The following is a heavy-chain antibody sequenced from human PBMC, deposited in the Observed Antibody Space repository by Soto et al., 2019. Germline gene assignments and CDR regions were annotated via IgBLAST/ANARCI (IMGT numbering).Heavy chain of an antibody. CDR2: IRRNAYGGTT. Sequence: GSLRLSCTTSGFTFGDYALSWVRQAPGTGLEWVGFIRRNAYGGTTDYAASVKGRFTISRDDSKSIAYLQMNSLRTEDTALYYCTRASSLDFDFWGQGTLVTVSS. D-gene: IGHD3-16*01. CDR1: GFTFGDYA. V-gene: IGHV3-49*04. CDR3: TRASSLDFDF. J-gene: IGHJ4*02.